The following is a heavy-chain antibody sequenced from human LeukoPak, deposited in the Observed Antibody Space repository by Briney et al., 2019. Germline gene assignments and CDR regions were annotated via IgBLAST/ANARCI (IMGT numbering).Heavy chain of an antibody. D-gene: IGHD5-18*01. CDR2: INPNSGGT. V-gene: IGHV1-2*02. J-gene: IGHJ4*02. Sequence: ASVKVSCKASGYTFTGYYMHWVRQAPGEGLEWMGWINPNSGGTNYAQKFQGRVTMTRDTSISTAYMELSRLRSDDTAVYYCARDLPYSYGDDFDYWGQGTLVTVSS. CDR1: GYTFTGYY. CDR3: ARDLPYSYGDDFDY.